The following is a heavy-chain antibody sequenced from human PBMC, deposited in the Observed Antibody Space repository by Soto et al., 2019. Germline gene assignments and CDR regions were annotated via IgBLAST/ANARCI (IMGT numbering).Heavy chain of an antibody. CDR3: AKDPIVGAITYYFGY. D-gene: IGHD1-26*01. CDR2: ISYDGSNK. J-gene: IGHJ4*02. V-gene: IGHV3-30*18. CDR1: GFTFSSYG. Sequence: GGSLRLSCAASGFTFSSYGMHWVRQAPGKGLEWVAVISYDGSNKYYADSVKGRFTISRDNSKNTLYLQMNSLRAEDTAVYYCAKDPIVGAITYYFGYWGQGTLVTVSS.